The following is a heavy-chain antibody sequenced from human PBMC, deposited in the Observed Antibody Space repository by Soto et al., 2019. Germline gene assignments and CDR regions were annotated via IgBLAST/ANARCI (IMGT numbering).Heavy chain of an antibody. CDR1: GYTFTRSG. J-gene: IGHJ6*02. CDR2: ISSYNGDT. D-gene: IGHD5-12*01. V-gene: IGHV1-18*01. CDR3: AREGVAPYYYYGMDV. Sequence: QVQLVQSGAEVKKPGASVKVSCKASGYTFTRSGISWVRQAPGQGPEWMGWISSYNGDTNYAQTFQGRGTMTTDTSTRTAYMELRSLRSDDTAVYYCAREGVAPYYYYGMDVWGQGTPVTVSS.